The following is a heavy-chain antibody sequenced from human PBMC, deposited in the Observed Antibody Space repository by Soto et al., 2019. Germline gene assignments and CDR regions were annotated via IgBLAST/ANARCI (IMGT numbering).Heavy chain of an antibody. CDR2: TYYRSKWYN. V-gene: IGHV6-1*01. D-gene: IGHD6-19*01. CDR3: ARDQEGRSGWRNDYYYGMDV. Sequence: PSQTLSLTCAISGDSVSSNSAAWNWIRQSPSRGLEWLGRTYYRSKWYNDYAVSVKSRITINPDTSKNQFSLQLNSVTPEDTAVYYCARDQEGRSGWRNDYYYGMDVWGQGTTVTISS. J-gene: IGHJ6*02. CDR1: GDSVSSNSAA.